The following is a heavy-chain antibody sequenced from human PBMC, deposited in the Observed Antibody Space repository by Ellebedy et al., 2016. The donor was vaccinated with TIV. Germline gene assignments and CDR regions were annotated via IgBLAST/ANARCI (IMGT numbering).Heavy chain of an antibody. CDR1: GFSISSYW. V-gene: IGHV3-7*01. CDR3: ARDKMVGATHFDN. CDR2: IRQDGREM. D-gene: IGHD1-26*01. Sequence: GGSLRLSCVASGFSISSYWMSWVRQAPGKGPEWVANIRQDGREMYYVDSVKGRFTISRDNAKNSLFLQMNSLRAEDTAMYYCARDKMVGATHFDNWGQGTLVTVSS. J-gene: IGHJ4*02.